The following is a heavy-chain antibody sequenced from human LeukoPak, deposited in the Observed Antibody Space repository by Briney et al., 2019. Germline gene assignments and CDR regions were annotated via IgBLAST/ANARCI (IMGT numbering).Heavy chain of an antibody. CDR1: GGSTSSYY. CDR2: IYTSGST. D-gene: IGHD6-13*01. J-gene: IGHJ5*02. V-gene: IGHV4-4*07. CDR3: ARDGGGQQLVPVDP. Sequence: SETLSLTCTVSGGSTSSYYWSWIRQPAGKGLEWIRRIYTSGSTNYNPSLKSRVTMSVDTSKNQFSLKLSSVTAADTAVYYCARDGGGQQLVPVDPWGQGTLVTVSS.